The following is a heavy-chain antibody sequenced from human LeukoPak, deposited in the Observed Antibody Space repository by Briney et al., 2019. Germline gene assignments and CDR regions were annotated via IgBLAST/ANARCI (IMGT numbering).Heavy chain of an antibody. CDR1: GFTFSSYA. V-gene: IGHV3-23*01. D-gene: IGHD4-17*01. CDR2: ISGGGGST. CDR3: AKVTYGDYGVDY. Sequence: GSPRLSCAASGFTFSSYAMSWVRQAPGKGLEWVSAISGGGGSTYYADSVKGRFTISRDNSKNTLYLQMNSLRAEDTAVYYCAKVTYGDYGVDYWGQGTLVTVSS. J-gene: IGHJ4*02.